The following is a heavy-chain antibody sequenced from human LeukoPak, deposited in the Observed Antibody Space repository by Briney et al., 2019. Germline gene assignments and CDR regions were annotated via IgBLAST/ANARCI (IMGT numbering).Heavy chain of an antibody. CDR2: IHNSEST. V-gene: IGHV4-39*01. Sequence: PSETLSLTCTVSGGSISTSYYYWGWIRQPPGRGLEWIGNIHNSESTYYNPSLKSRVTISVDTSKNQFSLKLSSVTAADTAVYYCARAGGYSQGGAVDVWGQGTTVSVSS. D-gene: IGHD6-13*01. J-gene: IGHJ6*02. CDR1: GGSISTSYYY. CDR3: ARAGGYSQGGAVDV.